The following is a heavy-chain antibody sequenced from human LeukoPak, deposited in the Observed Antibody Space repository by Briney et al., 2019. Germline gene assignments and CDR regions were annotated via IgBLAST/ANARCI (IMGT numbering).Heavy chain of an antibody. CDR3: ARGGGYSYGSFDY. CDR2: INRDGSST. D-gene: IGHD5-18*01. Sequence: GGSLRLSCAASGVIFSNYWMHWVRQAPGKGLVWVSRINRDGSSTSYADSVKGRFTISRDNAKNTLYLQMNSLRAEDTAVYYCARGGGYSYGSFDYWGQGTLVSVSS. V-gene: IGHV3-74*01. J-gene: IGHJ4*02. CDR1: GVIFSNYW.